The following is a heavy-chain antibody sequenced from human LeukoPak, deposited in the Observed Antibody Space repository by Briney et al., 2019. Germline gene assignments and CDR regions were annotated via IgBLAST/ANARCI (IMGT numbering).Heavy chain of an antibody. D-gene: IGHD6-19*01. CDR3: ARVRGWEEFDY. CDR2: IYHSGST. J-gene: IGHJ4*02. Sequence: SETLSLTCAVSGYSISSCYYWGWIRQPPGKGLEWIGSIYHSGSTYYNPSLKSRVTISVDTSKNQFSLKLSSVTAADTAVYCCARVRGWEEFDYWGQGTLVTVSS. V-gene: IGHV4-38-2*01. CDR1: GYSISSCYY.